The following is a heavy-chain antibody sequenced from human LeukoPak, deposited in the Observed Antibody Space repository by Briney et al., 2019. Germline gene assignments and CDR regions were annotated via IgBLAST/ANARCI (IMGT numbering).Heavy chain of an antibody. CDR3: ARAPYSSGWYDLGWFDP. Sequence: ASVKVSCTASGYTFTGYDMHWVRQAPGQGLEWMGWINPNSGGTNYAQKFQGRVTMTRDTSISTAYMELSRLRSDDTAVYYCARAPYSSGWYDLGWFDPWGQGTLVTVSS. J-gene: IGHJ5*02. D-gene: IGHD6-19*01. CDR2: INPNSGGT. CDR1: GYTFTGYD. V-gene: IGHV1-2*02.